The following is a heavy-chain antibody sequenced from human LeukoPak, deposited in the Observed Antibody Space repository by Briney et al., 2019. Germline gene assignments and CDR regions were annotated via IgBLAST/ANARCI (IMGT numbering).Heavy chain of an antibody. J-gene: IGHJ6*03. D-gene: IGHD2-2*01. Sequence: SGGSLRLSCAASGFTFSGYWMNWVRQAPGKGLVWVSRINPDGRRTDYADSVKGRFTISRDNAKNTLYLQMNSLRVEDTAVYYCAREVEEVPTAMGVYYYYFMDVWGKGTTVTVSS. V-gene: IGHV3-74*01. CDR3: AREVEEVPTAMGVYYYYFMDV. CDR2: INPDGRRT. CDR1: GFTFSGYW.